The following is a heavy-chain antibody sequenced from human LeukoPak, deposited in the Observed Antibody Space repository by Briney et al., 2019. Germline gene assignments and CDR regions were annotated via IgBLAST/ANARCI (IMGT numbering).Heavy chain of an antibody. CDR3: ARGHRYSGSSPTHY. CDR2: MNPNSGNT. D-gene: IGHD1-26*01. J-gene: IGHJ4*02. Sequence: ASVKVSCKASGYTFTSYDINWVRQATGQGLEWRGWMNPNSGNTGYAQKFQGRVTMTRNTSISTAYMELSSLRSEDTAVYYCARGHRYSGSSPTHYWGQGTLVTVSS. V-gene: IGHV1-8*01. CDR1: GYTFTSYD.